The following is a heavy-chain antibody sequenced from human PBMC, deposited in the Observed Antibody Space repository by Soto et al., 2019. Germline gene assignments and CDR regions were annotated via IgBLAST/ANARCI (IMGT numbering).Heavy chain of an antibody. CDR1: GGSISSGGYS. CDR3: ARYFNWFDP. J-gene: IGHJ5*02. CDR2: IYYSGST. V-gene: IGHV4-31*03. Sequence: SGTLSLTCTVSGGSISSGGYSWSWIRQHPGKGLEWIGYIYYSGSTYYNPSLKSRVTISVDTSKNQFSLKLSSVTAADTAVYYCARYFNWFDPWGQGTLVTVSS.